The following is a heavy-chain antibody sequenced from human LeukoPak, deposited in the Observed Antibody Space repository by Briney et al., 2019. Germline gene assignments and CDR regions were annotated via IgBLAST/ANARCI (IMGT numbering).Heavy chain of an antibody. V-gene: IGHV3-30*18. CDR1: GFTFRSYG. J-gene: IGHJ3*02. D-gene: IGHD3-10*01. Sequence: PGGSLRLSCAASGFTFRSYGMHGVRQAPGKGLEWVAVISYDGSNKYKADSVKGRFTISRDNSKNTLYLQMNSLRAEDTAVYYCAKDHITMVRGFGAFDIWGQGTMVTVSS. CDR2: ISYDGSNK. CDR3: AKDHITMVRGFGAFDI.